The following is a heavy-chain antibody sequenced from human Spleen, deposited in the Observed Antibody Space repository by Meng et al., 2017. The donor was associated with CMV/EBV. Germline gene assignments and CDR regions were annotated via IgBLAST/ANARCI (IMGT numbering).Heavy chain of an antibody. CDR3: ARGDAGSNYYGMDV. J-gene: IGHJ6*02. Sequence: ASVKVSCKASGYTFTSYDINWVRQATGQGLEWMGWMNPNSGNTGYAQKFQGRVTMTRNTSISTAYMDLSRLRSDDTAVFYCARGDAGSNYYGMDVWGQGTTVTVSS. V-gene: IGHV1-8*01. CDR2: MNPNSGNT. D-gene: IGHD6-13*01. CDR1: GYTFTSYD.